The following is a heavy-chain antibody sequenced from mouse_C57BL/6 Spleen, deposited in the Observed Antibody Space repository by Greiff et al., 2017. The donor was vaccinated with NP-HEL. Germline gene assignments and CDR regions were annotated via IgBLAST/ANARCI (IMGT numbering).Heavy chain of an antibody. D-gene: IGHD1-1*01. CDR2: IDPSDSET. J-gene: IGHJ4*01. Sequence: QVQLKQPGAELVRPGSSVKLSCKASGYTFTSYWMHWVKQRPIQGLEWIGNIDPSDSETHYNQKFKDKATLTVDKSSSTAYMQLSSLTSEDSAVYYCARKLLRYHAMDYWGQGTSVTVSS. CDR3: ARKLLRYHAMDY. V-gene: IGHV1-52*01. CDR1: GYTFTSYW.